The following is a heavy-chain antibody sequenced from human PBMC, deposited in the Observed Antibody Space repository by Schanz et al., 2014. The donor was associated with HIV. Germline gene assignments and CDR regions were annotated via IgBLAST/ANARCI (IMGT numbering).Heavy chain of an antibody. J-gene: IGHJ1*01. V-gene: IGHV3-23*01. D-gene: IGHD6-13*01. CDR1: GFTFSNYA. CDR3: AKDTTAAGRGYFQH. CDR2: ISGGGGST. Sequence: EVQLLESGGGLVQPWGSLRLSCAASGFTFSNYAMIWVRQAPGKGLEWVSGISGGGGSTYYTDSVKGRFTISRDNSKNTLYLQMNSLRAEDTAVYYCAKDTTAAGRGYFQHWGQGTLVTVSS.